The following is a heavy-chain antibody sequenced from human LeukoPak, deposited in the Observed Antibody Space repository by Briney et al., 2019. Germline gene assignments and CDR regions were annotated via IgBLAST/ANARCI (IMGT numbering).Heavy chain of an antibody. CDR1: GFTFSNAW. CDR3: TTASLELRAPTDAFDI. Sequence: GGSLRLSCAASGFTFSNAWMNWVRQAPGKGQEWVGRIKSKTDGGTTDYAAPVKGRFTLSRDDSKNTLYLQMNSLKTEDTAVYYCTTASLELRAPTDAFDIWGQGTMVTVSS. D-gene: IGHD3-10*01. J-gene: IGHJ3*02. V-gene: IGHV3-15*07. CDR2: IKSKTDGGTT.